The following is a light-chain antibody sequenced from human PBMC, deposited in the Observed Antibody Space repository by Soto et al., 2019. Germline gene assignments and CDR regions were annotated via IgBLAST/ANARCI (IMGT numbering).Light chain of an antibody. Sequence: ESVLTQSPATLSLSPGERATLSCRASQSVASRNLAWYQQKSGQAPRLLIYGASSRAIHTPDRFSGSGSGTDFTLTISGLEPEDFAVYYCQQYGSSLWTFGQGTKVDIK. CDR3: QQYGSSLWT. CDR1: QSVASRN. J-gene: IGKJ1*01. V-gene: IGKV3-20*01. CDR2: GAS.